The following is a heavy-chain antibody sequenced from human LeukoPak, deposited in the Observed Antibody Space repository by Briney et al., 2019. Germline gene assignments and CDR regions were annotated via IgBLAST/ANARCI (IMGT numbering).Heavy chain of an antibody. D-gene: IGHD3-22*01. Sequence: GASVKVSCKASVGTFSSYAISWVRPAPGQGLEWMGGIIPIFGTANYAQKFQGRVTITADESTSTAYMALSSLRSEDTAVYYCAREADYYDSSGYYYWGEGNLVTVSS. CDR3: AREADYYDSSGYYY. CDR1: VGTFSSYA. J-gene: IGHJ4*02. V-gene: IGHV1-69*13. CDR2: IIPIFGTA.